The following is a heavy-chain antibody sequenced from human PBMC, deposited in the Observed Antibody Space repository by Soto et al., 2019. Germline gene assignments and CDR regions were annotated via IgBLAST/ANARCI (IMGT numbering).Heavy chain of an antibody. CDR1: GGTFSSYA. CDR2: IIPIFGTA. J-gene: IGHJ5*02. Sequence: SVKVSCKASGGTFSSYAISWVRQAPGQGLEWMGGIIPIFGTANYAQKFQGRVTITADESTSTAYMELSSLRSEDTAVYYCAREANIVATILARQKPFDPWAQGTLVTVSS. CDR3: AREANIVATILARQKPFDP. D-gene: IGHD5-12*01. V-gene: IGHV1-69*13.